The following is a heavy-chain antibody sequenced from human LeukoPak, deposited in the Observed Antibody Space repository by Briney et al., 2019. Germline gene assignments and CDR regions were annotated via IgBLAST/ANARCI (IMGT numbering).Heavy chain of an antibody. CDR1: GGSISSFY. CDR3: ARDWITGTGDAFDI. Sequence: PSETLSLTCTVSGGSISSFYWSWIRQPPGKERNWIGYIYYSGNTNYSPSLKSRVTMSVDTSKNQFSLKLSSVTAADTAVYYCARDWITGTGDAFDIWGQGTMVTVSS. CDR2: IYYSGNT. J-gene: IGHJ3*02. D-gene: IGHD1-7*01. V-gene: IGHV4-59*01.